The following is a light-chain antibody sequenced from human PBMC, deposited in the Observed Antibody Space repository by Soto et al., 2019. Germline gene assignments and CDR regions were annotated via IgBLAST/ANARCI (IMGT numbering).Light chain of an antibody. Sequence: QSVLTQPASVSGSPGQSITISCTGTSSDVGGYNSVSWYQQHPGKAPKLMIYEVSNRPSGVSNRFSGSKYGNTASLTISGLLAEDEAASYRSSYTTSSTRLHVFGTGTKLTVL. CDR2: EVS. CDR1: SSDVGGYNS. J-gene: IGLJ1*01. V-gene: IGLV2-14*01. CDR3: SSYTTSSTRLHV.